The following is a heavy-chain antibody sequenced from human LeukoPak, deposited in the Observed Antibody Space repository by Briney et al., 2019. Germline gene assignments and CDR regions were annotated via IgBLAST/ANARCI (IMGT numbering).Heavy chain of an antibody. D-gene: IGHD6-13*01. CDR3: ATDIAAARLFDY. CDR1: GFTFSSYA. J-gene: IGHJ4*02. V-gene: IGHV3-64*01. CDR2: ISSNGGST. Sequence: GGFLRLSCAASGFTFSSYAMHWVRQAPGQGLEYVSAISSNGGSTYYANSVKGRFTISRDNSKNTLYLQMGSLRAEDMAVYYCATDIAAARLFDYWGQGTLVTVSS.